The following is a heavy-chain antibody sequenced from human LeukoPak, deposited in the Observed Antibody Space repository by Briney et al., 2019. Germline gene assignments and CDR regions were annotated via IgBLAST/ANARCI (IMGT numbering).Heavy chain of an antibody. D-gene: IGHD3-22*01. J-gene: IGHJ4*02. CDR2: VYLSGTT. Sequence: PSGTLSLPCTVSGDSINSLDLWSWVRQPPGKGLEWIGEVYLSGTTHSNPSVKSRVTISIDKSKNQFFLNLSYVTAADTAVYYCAGLVGRYSSGLYYYYFDYWGQGTLVTASS. CDR1: GDSINSLDL. V-gene: IGHV4-4*02. CDR3: AGLVGRYSSGLYYYYFDY.